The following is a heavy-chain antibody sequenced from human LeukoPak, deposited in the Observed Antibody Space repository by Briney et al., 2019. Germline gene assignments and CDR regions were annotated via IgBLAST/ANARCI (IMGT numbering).Heavy chain of an antibody. D-gene: IGHD3-10*01. Sequence: PSETLSLTCTVSGGSISSSNFYWGWIRQPPGKGLEWIGSIYYSGSTYYNLSLKSRVTISVDTSKDQFSLKLSSVTAADTAVYYCARDVIRGVRVFDYWGQGTLVTVSS. CDR3: ARDVIRGVRVFDY. J-gene: IGHJ4*02. V-gene: IGHV4-39*07. CDR2: IYYSGST. CDR1: GGSISSSNFY.